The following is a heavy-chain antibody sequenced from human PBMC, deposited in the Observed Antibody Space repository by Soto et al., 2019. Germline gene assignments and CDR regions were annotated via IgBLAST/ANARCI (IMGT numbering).Heavy chain of an antibody. Sequence: QVQLVQSGTEVKKPGASVKVSCKASVYTFTNYAISWVRQAPGQGLEWMGWFSAYSDRTNYAQTLQGRVTMTTDTATSTAYMEVRSLRSDDTAVYYCARDRDYYYDNSDKYHYPYAMDVWGQGTTVTISS. D-gene: IGHD3-22*01. CDR2: FSAYSDRT. CDR3: ARDRDYYYDNSDKYHYPYAMDV. CDR1: VYTFTNYA. J-gene: IGHJ6*02. V-gene: IGHV1-18*04.